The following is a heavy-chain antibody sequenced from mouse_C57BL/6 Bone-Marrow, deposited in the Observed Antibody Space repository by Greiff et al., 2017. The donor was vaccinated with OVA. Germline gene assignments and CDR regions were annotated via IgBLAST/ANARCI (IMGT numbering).Heavy chain of an antibody. Sequence: APGGVDFSRYWMSWVRRAPGKGLEWIGEINPDSSTINYAPSLKDKFIISRDNAKNTLYLQMSKVRSEDTALYYCALGWYFDVWGTGTTVTVSS. CDR3: ALGWYFDV. CDR1: GVDFSRYW. J-gene: IGHJ1*03. V-gene: IGHV4-1*01. CDR2: INPDSSTI. D-gene: IGHD4-1*01.